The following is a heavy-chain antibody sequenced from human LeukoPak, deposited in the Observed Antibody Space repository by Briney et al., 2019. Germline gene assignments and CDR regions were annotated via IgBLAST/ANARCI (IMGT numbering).Heavy chain of an antibody. V-gene: IGHV3-48*02. CDR1: GFTFSSYS. Sequence: GGSLRLSCAASGFTFSSYSMNWVRQAPGKGLEWVSYISSSSSTIYYADSVKGRFTISRDNAKNSLYLQMNSLRDEDTAVYYCARGGDYYDSSGYVQLLLDYWGQGTLVTVSS. D-gene: IGHD3-22*01. J-gene: IGHJ4*02. CDR3: ARGGDYYDSSGYVQLLLDY. CDR2: ISSSSSTI.